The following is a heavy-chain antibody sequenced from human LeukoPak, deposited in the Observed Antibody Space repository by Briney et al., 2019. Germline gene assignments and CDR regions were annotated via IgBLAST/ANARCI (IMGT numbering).Heavy chain of an antibody. CDR2: INPNSGGT. J-gene: IGHJ4*02. CDR1: GYTFTGYY. CDR3: ARVARSRSIAVAGMQAGYDY. Sequence: ASVKVSCKASGYTFTGYYMHWVRQAPGQGLEWMGRINPNSGGTNYAQKFQGRVTMTRDTSISTAYMELSRLRSDNTAVYYCARVARSRSIAVAGMQAGYDYWGQGTLVTVSS. D-gene: IGHD6-19*01. V-gene: IGHV1-2*06.